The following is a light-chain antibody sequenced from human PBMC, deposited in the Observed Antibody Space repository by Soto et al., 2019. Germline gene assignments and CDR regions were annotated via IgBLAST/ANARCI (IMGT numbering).Light chain of an antibody. V-gene: IGKV3-20*01. Sequence: EIVLTQSPGTLSLSPGDRVTLSCRASQAVNTRLAWYQHKPGQAPRLLIYLTSNRAAGIPDRFSGSGSGTDFTLTISRLEPQDFAVYYCQHYDSRPYTFGQGTKVDIK. CDR1: QAVNTR. J-gene: IGKJ2*01. CDR3: QHYDSRPYT. CDR2: LTS.